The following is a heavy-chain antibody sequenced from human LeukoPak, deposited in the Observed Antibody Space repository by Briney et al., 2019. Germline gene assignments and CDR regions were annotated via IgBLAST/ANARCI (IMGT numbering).Heavy chain of an antibody. CDR3: ASPGYCSGGSCYEFDY. Sequence: ASVKVSCKASGGTFSSYAISWVRQAPGQGLEWMGGIIPIFGTANYAQKFQGRVTITADKSTSTAYMELSSLRSEDTAVYYCASPGYCSGGSCYEFDYWGQGTLVTVSS. CDR2: IIPIFGTA. V-gene: IGHV1-69*06. CDR1: GGTFSSYA. D-gene: IGHD2-15*01. J-gene: IGHJ4*02.